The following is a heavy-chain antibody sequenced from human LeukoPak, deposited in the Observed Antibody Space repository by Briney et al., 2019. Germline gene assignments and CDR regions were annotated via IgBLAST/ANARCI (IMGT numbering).Heavy chain of an antibody. J-gene: IGHJ6*02. CDR1: GFTFSSYA. Sequence: PGGSLRLSCSASGFTFSSYAMHWVRQAPGKGLEYVSAISSNGGSTYYADSVKGRFTISRDNSKNTLYLQMSSLRAEDTAVYYCARVSGATITTYYGMDVWGQGTTVTVS. V-gene: IGHV3-64D*06. CDR3: ARVSGATITTYYGMDV. D-gene: IGHD5-12*01. CDR2: ISSNGGST.